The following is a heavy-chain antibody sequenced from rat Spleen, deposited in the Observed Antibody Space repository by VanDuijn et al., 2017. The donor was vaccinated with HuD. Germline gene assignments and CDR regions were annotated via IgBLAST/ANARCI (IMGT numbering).Heavy chain of an antibody. V-gene: IGHV5S13*01. CDR3: SRGEYYFDY. CDR2: ISTGGGNT. CDR1: GFTFSNYG. Sequence: EVQLVESGGGLVQPGGSLKLSCAASGFTFSNYGMAWVRQTPTKGLDWVASISTGGGNTYYRDSVRGRFTISRDNTKSTLYLQMNSLWSEDTATYYCSRGEYYFDYWGQGVMVTVSS. J-gene: IGHJ2*01.